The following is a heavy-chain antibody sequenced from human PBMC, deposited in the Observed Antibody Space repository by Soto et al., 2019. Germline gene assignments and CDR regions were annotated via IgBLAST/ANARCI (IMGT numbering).Heavy chain of an antibody. D-gene: IGHD4-4*01. CDR1: GGSFSGYY. CDR2: INHSGST. CDR3: ARGVTTATMDV. J-gene: IGHJ6*04. V-gene: IGHV4-34*01. Sequence: ASETLSLTCAVYGGSFSGYYWSWLRQPPGKGLEWIGEINHSGSTNYNPSLKSRVTISVDTSKNQFSLKLSSVTTADTAVYYCARGVTTATMDVWGKGTTVTVSS.